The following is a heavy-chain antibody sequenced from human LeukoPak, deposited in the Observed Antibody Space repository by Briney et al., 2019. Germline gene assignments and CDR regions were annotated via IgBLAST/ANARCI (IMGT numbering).Heavy chain of an antibody. Sequence: GRSLRLSCAASGFTFSSYAMHWVRQAPGKGLEWVAVISYGGDNKYYADSVKGRFTISRDNSKKTLFLQMASLRAEDAAVYYCAKDSSGSGFWSDYSPYYFDYWGQGTLVTVSS. D-gene: IGHD3-3*01. CDR1: GFTFSSYA. CDR2: ISYGGDNK. CDR3: AKDSSGSGFWSDYSPYYFDY. V-gene: IGHV3-30*04. J-gene: IGHJ4*02.